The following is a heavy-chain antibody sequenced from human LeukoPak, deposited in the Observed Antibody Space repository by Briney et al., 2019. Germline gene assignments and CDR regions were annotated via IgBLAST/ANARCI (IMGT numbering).Heavy chain of an antibody. V-gene: IGHV3-23*01. J-gene: IGHJ1*01. Sequence: GGSLRLSCAGSGFTFSSYAMSWVRQAPGKGLEWVSAISGTGGSTYYGDSVKGRFTISRDNSQNTLYLQMNSLRAEDTAVYYCARRDYHLLSGGRFEYFQHWGQGTLVTVSS. CDR1: GFTFSSYA. CDR3: ARRDYHLLSGGRFEYFQH. D-gene: IGHD2-2*01. CDR2: ISGTGGST.